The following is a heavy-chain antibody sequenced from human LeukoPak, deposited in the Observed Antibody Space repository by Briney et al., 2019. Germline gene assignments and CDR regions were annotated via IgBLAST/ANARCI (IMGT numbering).Heavy chain of an antibody. CDR2: TRNKANSYTT. J-gene: IGHJ4*02. Sequence: PGGSLRLSCAASGFSFSDHYMDWVRQAPGKGLEWVGRTRNKANSYTTEYAAPVKGRFTISREDSKNSLYLQMNSLKTEDTAVYYCVRVRYSYGYGYFDYWGQVTLVTVSS. CDR1: GFSFSDHY. D-gene: IGHD5-18*01. CDR3: VRVRYSYGYGYFDY. V-gene: IGHV3-72*01.